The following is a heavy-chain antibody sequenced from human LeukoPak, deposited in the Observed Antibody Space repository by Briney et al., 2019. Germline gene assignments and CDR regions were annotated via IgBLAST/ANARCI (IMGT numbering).Heavy chain of an antibody. Sequence: AGGSLRLSCAASGFTLTSYAMNWVRQTPGKGLEWVSVISGDGGSTFYADSVNGRFTISRDNSKNTLFLQMNSLRADDTALYSCAKGTATSCYTGFDYWGQGTLVTVSS. J-gene: IGHJ4*02. CDR2: ISGDGGST. CDR3: AKGTATSCYTGFDY. CDR1: GFTLTSYA. D-gene: IGHD2-2*02. V-gene: IGHV3-23*01.